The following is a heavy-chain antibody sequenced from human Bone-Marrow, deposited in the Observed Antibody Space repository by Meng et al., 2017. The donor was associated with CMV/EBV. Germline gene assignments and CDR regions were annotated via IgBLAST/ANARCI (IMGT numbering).Heavy chain of an antibody. V-gene: IGHV3-33*06. CDR1: GFTFSSYG. CDR3: AKSRIAAAELSYYYYYGMDV. Sequence: GGSLRLSCAASGFTFSSYGMHWVRQAPGKGLEWVAVIWYDGSNKYYADSVKGRFTISRDNSKNTLYLKMNSLRAEDTAVYYCAKSRIAAAELSYYYYYGMDVWGQGTTVTVSS. J-gene: IGHJ6*02. CDR2: IWYDGSNK. D-gene: IGHD6-13*01.